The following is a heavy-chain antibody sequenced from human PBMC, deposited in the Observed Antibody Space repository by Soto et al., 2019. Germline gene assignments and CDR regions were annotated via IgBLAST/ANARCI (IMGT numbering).Heavy chain of an antibody. CDR1: GVSINSGGYY. CDR3: ARGSQLERDALDI. D-gene: IGHD1-1*01. CDR2: IYYTGQT. J-gene: IGHJ3*02. V-gene: IGHV4-31*03. Sequence: QVQLQESGPGLVKPSQTLSLTCSVSGVSINSGGYYWSWTRHHPGKGLEWTGYIYYTGQTFYNPSLKRRVAMSLDTSKNQFSLKLSSVTAADTAVYYCARGSQLERDALDIWGQGTMVTVSS.